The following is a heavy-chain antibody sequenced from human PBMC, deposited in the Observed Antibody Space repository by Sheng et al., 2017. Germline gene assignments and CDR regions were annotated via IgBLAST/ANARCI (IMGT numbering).Heavy chain of an antibody. CDR1: GFTFSSYG. V-gene: IGHV3-33*01. CDR3: ARDEDCGGDCYQGKYYYYYYGMDV. J-gene: IGHJ6*02. Sequence: QVQLVESGGGVVQPGRSLRLSCAASGFTFSSYGMHWVRQAPGKGLEWVAVIWYDGSNKYYADSVKGRFTISRDNSKNTLYLQMNSLRAEDTAVYYCARDEDCGGDCYQGKYYYYYYGMDVWDQGP. CDR2: IWYDGSNK. D-gene: IGHD2-21*02.